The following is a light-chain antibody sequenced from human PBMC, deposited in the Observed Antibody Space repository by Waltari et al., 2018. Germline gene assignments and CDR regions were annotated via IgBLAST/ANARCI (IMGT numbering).Light chain of an antibody. CDR2: EAS. Sequence: EVVLTQSPATLSLSPGERATLSCRASQSVYNFLAWYQQKPGQAPRLLIYEASQRATGIPARFSVTASWPDFPLPIRHLEPDDVAVYYCQQRATCPPLTFGGGTKVVIK. CDR1: QSVYNF. J-gene: IGKJ4*01. V-gene: IGKV3-11*01. CDR3: QQRATCPPLT.